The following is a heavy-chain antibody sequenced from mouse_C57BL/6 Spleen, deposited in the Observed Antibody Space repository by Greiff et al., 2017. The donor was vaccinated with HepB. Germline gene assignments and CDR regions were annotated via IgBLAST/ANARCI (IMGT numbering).Heavy chain of an antibody. CDR2: INPNNGGT. Sequence: VQLQQSGPELVKPGASVKISCKASGYTFTDYYMNWVKQSHGKSLEWIGDINPNNGGTSYNQKFKGKATLTVDKSSSTAYMELRSLTSEDSAVYYCARLGGTGWFAYWGQGTLVTVSA. J-gene: IGHJ3*01. V-gene: IGHV1-26*01. CDR1: GYTFTDYY. CDR3: ARLGGTGWFAY. D-gene: IGHD2-14*01.